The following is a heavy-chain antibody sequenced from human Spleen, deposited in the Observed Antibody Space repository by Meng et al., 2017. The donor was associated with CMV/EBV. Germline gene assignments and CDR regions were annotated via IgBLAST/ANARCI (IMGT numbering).Heavy chain of an antibody. D-gene: IGHD3-3*01. CDR3: AREVHTYYDFWSGYYYYYYGMDV. CDR2: ISPYNVNT. CDR1: GYTFNSYD. J-gene: IGHJ6*02. V-gene: IGHV1-18*01. Sequence: ASVKVSCKASGYTFNSYDINWVRQVPGQGLEWMGWISPYNVNTDYARNLQGRVTITADTSTSTAYMELRSLRSDDTAVYYCAREVHTYYDFWSGYYYYYYGMDVWGQGTTVTVSS.